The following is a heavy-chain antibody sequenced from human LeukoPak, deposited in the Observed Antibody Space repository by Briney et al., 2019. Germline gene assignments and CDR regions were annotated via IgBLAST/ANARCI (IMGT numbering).Heavy chain of an antibody. J-gene: IGHJ4*02. CDR2: INPNNGDS. V-gene: IGHV1-8*03. D-gene: IGHD3-3*01. CDR3: ARTISFTASGYDS. Sequence: GASVKVSCKSSGYTFINYHINWVRQATGQGLEWIGWINPNNGDSGYAQNFQGRVTITRDASISTAYMELGSLTSEDTAVYFCARTISFTASGYDSWGQGTLVTVSS. CDR1: GYTFINYH.